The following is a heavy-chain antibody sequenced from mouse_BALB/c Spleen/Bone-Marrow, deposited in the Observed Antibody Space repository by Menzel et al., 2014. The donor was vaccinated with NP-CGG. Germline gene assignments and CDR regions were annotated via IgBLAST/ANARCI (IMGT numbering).Heavy chain of an antibody. V-gene: IGHV5-6-5*01. Sequence: DVMLVESGGGLVKPGGSLKLSCAASGFTFSSYAMSWVRQTPEKRLEWVASTSSGGSTYYPDSVKGRFTISRDNARNILYLQMSSLRSEDTAMYYCARVVYYDYDVWFAYWGQGTLVTVSA. J-gene: IGHJ3*01. CDR3: ARVVYYDYDVWFAY. D-gene: IGHD2-4*01. CDR1: GFTFSSYA. CDR2: TSSGGST.